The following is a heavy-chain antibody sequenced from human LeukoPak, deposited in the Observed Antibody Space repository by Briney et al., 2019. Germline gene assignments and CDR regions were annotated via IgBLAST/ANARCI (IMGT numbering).Heavy chain of an antibody. D-gene: IGHD2-2*01. V-gene: IGHV4-34*01. CDR3: ARSTAVYQPLDY. CDR1: GGSISSYY. CDR2: INHSGST. J-gene: IGHJ4*02. Sequence: SETLSLTCTVSGGSISSYYWSWIRQPPGKGLEWIGEINHSGSTNYNPSLKSRVTISVDTSKNQFSLKLSSVTAADTAVYYCARSTAVYQPLDYWGQGTLVTVSS.